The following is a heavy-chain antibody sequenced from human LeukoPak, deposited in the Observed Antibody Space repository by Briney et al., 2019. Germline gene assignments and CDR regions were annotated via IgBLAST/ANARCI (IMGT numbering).Heavy chain of an antibody. V-gene: IGHV4-59*12. Sequence: SETLSLTCSVSDDSITIYYWTWIRQPPGKGLEWIGYIDHTGTTNYNPSLNSRVTISRDTSKNHFSLKLSSVTAADTAVYYCAREGVLKGATGAAFDIWGQGTMVTVSS. D-gene: IGHD1-26*01. CDR2: IDHTGTT. J-gene: IGHJ3*02. CDR1: DDSITIYY. CDR3: AREGVLKGATGAAFDI.